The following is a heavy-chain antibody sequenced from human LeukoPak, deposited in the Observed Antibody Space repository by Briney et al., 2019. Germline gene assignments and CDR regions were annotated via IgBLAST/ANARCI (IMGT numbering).Heavy chain of an antibody. Sequence: SETLSLTCTVSGDSISSGGYYWSWIRQPPGKGLEWIGYIYHSGSTYYNPSLKSRVTISVDRSKNQFSLKLSSVTAADTAVYYCARGSGYDYYFDYWGQGTLVTVSS. V-gene: IGHV4-30-2*01. J-gene: IGHJ4*02. CDR1: GDSISSGGYY. D-gene: IGHD3-22*01. CDR3: ARGSGYDYYFDY. CDR2: IYHSGST.